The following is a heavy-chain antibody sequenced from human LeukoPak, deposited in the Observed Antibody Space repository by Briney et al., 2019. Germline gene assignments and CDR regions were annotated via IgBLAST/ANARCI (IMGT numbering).Heavy chain of an antibody. CDR1: GGSISSGSYY. Sequence: SQTLSLTCTVSGGSISSGSYYWSWIRQPAGKGLEWIGRIYTSGSTNYNPSLKSRVTISVDTSKNQFSLKPSSVTAADTAVYYCARGLVVAATKFDYWGQGTLVTVSS. D-gene: IGHD2-15*01. CDR2: IYTSGST. CDR3: ARGLVVAATKFDY. J-gene: IGHJ4*02. V-gene: IGHV4-61*02.